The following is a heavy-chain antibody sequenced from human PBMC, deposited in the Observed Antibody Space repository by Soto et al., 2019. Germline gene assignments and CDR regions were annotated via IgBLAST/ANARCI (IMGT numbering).Heavy chain of an antibody. CDR3: ATEKGLRFPPMDV. Sequence: ASVKVSCKASGYTFTSYAMHWVRQAPGQRLEWMGWINAGNGETIYAQKFQGRVTMTEDTSTDTAYMELSSLRSEDTAVYYCATEKGLRFPPMDVWGQGTTVTVSS. J-gene: IGHJ6*02. CDR1: GYTFTSYA. D-gene: IGHD3-3*01. CDR2: INAGNGET. V-gene: IGHV1-3*01.